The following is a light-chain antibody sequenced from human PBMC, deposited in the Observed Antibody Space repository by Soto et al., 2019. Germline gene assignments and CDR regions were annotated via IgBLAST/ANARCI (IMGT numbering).Light chain of an antibody. V-gene: IGKV3-15*01. Sequence: IVMTQSPATLSLSPCEIATLSCRASQSVSTDLAWYQQKPGQAPRLLIRGASTRATGIPARFSGSGSGTEFTLSISSLQSEDFAVYYCQHYNNWPITFGQGTRLEI. CDR1: QSVSTD. CDR3: QHYNNWPIT. CDR2: GAS. J-gene: IGKJ5*01.